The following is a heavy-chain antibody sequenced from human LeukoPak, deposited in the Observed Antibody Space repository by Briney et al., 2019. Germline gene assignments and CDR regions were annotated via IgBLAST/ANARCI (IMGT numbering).Heavy chain of an antibody. Sequence: SGTLSLTCAVSGGSIRRSNWWSWVRQPPGKGLEWIGEIYHSGSTNYNPSLKSRVTISVDTSKNQFSLKLSSVTAADTAVYYCASGRSGYSGYDFGYWGQGTLVTVSS. CDR2: IYHSGST. CDR1: GGSIRRSNW. V-gene: IGHV4-4*02. CDR3: ASGRSGYSGYDFGY. D-gene: IGHD5-12*01. J-gene: IGHJ4*02.